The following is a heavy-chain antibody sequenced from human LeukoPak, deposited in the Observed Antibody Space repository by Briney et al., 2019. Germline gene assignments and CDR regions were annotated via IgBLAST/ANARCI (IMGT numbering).Heavy chain of an antibody. Sequence: SETLSLTCTVSGGSISSYYWSWIRQPPGKGLEWIGEINHSGSTNYNPSLKSRVTISVDTSKNQFSLKLSSVTAADTAVYYCARHVRYYYGSGRPTYYYYMDVWGKGTTVTISS. CDR2: INHSGST. V-gene: IGHV4-34*01. CDR1: GGSISSYY. D-gene: IGHD3-10*01. J-gene: IGHJ6*03. CDR3: ARHVRYYYGSGRPTYYYYMDV.